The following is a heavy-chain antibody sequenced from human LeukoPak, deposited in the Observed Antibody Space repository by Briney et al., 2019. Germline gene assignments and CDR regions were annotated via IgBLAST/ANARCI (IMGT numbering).Heavy chain of an antibody. V-gene: IGHV3-7*01. CDR1: GFTFSRYW. CDR3: ASPATTVTKGFDY. D-gene: IGHD4-17*01. CDR2: INQDGSEK. J-gene: IGHJ4*02. Sequence: GGSLRLSCAASGFTFSRYWMSWVRQAPGKGLEWVANINQDGSEKDYVNSVKGRFTISRDNAKNSLYLQMNSLRPEDTAVYYCASPATTVTKGFDYWGQGTLVTVSS.